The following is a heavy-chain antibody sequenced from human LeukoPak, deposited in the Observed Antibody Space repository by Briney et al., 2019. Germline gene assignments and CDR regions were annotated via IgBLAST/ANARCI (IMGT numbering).Heavy chain of an antibody. J-gene: IGHJ5*02. V-gene: IGHV4-59*02. D-gene: IGHD2-2*01. Sequence: SETLSLTCTVSGVSVAGHYWSWIRQSPGKGLEWIGFVYSGTNNYNPSLRSRVTISEDTSKNQFSLKLTSVTAADTAVYYCVKGGQWDLLLAWGQGTLVSVSA. CDR3: VKGGQWDLLLA. CDR2: VYSGTN. CDR1: GVSVAGHY.